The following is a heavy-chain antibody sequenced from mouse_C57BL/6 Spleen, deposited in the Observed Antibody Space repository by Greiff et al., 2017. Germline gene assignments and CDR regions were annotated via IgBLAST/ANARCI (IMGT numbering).Heavy chain of an antibody. V-gene: IGHV1-59*01. Sequence: QVHVKQPGAELVRPGTSVKLSCKASGYTFTSSWMHWVKQRPGQGLEWIGVIDPSDSYTNYNQKFKGKATLTVDTSSSTAYMQLSSLTSEDSAGYYCARGVTTSFDFWGTGTTVTVSS. D-gene: IGHD2-3*01. J-gene: IGHJ1*03. CDR3: ARGVTTSFDF. CDR1: GYTFTSSW. CDR2: IDPSDSYT.